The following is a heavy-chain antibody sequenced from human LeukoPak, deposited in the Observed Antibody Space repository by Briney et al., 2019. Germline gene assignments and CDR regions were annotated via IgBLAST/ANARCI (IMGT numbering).Heavy chain of an antibody. D-gene: IGHD1-1*01. J-gene: IGHJ6*02. V-gene: IGHV3-21*01. Sequence: GGSLRLSCAASGFTFSSYSMNWVRQAPGKGLEWVSSISSSSSYIYYADSVKGRFTISRDNAKNSLYLQMNSLRAEDTAVYYCARESQLAGYYGMDVWGQGTTVTVSS. CDR2: ISSSSSYI. CDR3: ARESQLAGYYGMDV. CDR1: GFTFSSYS.